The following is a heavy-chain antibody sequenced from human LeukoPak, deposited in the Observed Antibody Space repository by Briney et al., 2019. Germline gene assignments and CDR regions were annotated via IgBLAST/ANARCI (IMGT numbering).Heavy chain of an antibody. Sequence: SETLSLTCTVSGGSISSSSYYWGWIRQPPGKGLEWIGSIYYSGSTYYNPSLKSRVTISVDTSKNQFSLKLSSVTAADTAVYYCATQGNTQYSSSYNPFDYWGQGTLVTVSS. CDR2: IYYSGST. V-gene: IGHV4-39*01. J-gene: IGHJ4*02. CDR1: GGSISSSSYY. D-gene: IGHD6-13*01. CDR3: ATQGNTQYSSSYNPFDY.